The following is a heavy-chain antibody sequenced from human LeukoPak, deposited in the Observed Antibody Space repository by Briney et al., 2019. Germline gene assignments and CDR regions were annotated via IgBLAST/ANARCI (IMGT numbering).Heavy chain of an antibody. J-gene: IGHJ6*02. Sequence: VASVKVSCKASGYTFTGYYMHWVRQAPGQGLEWMGWINPNSGGTNYAQKFQGRVTMTRDTSISTAYMELSRLRSDDTAVYYCARDRVSVTMPSPDYYYYGMDVWGQGTTVTVSS. CDR2: INPNSGGT. CDR3: ARDRVSVTMPSPDYYYYGMDV. CDR1: GYTFTGYY. D-gene: IGHD4-17*01. V-gene: IGHV1-2*02.